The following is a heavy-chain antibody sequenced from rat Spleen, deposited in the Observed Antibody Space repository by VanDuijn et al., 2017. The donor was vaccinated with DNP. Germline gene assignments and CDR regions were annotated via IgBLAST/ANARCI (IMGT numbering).Heavy chain of an antibody. Sequence: EVQLVESGGGLVQPGRSMKLSCAASGFTFSNYYMAWVRQAPTKGLEWVASISYDGSSTYYRDSVKGRFTISRDNAKSTLYLQMNSLRSEDTATYYCTRGYSSPFDYWGQGVMVTVSS. CDR1: GFTFSNYY. D-gene: IGHD1-2*01. V-gene: IGHV5-22*01. J-gene: IGHJ2*01. CDR3: TRGYSSPFDY. CDR2: ISYDGSST.